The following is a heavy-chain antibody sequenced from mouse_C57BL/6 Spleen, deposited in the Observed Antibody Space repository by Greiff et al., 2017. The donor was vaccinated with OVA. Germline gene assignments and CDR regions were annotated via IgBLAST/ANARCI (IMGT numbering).Heavy chain of an antibody. J-gene: IGHJ1*03. CDR1: GFTFSDYG. CDR3: ARGLPYFDV. D-gene: IGHD2-1*01. V-gene: IGHV5-17*01. Sequence: EVMLVESGGGLVKPGGSLKLSCAASGFTFSDYGMHWVRPAPEQGLELVAYISSGSSTIYYADTVKGRFTISRDNAKNILVLKMTSLRSEDTAMYYCARGLPYFDVWGTGTTVTVSS. CDR2: ISSGSSTI.